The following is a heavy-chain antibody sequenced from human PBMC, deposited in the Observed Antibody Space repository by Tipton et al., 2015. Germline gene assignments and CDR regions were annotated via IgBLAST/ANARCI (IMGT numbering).Heavy chain of an antibody. D-gene: IGHD3-22*01. CDR1: GGSVSSGFYY. CDR3: AREVWYNDSTGYDY. Sequence: TLSLTCTVSGGSVSSGFYYWNWIRQPPGKGLEWIGYIYYSANTNYNPSLNSRVTISVDTSKNQFSLKLSSVTAADAAVYYCAREVWYNDSTGYDYWGQGTLVTVSS. CDR2: IYYSANT. V-gene: IGHV4-61*01. J-gene: IGHJ4*02.